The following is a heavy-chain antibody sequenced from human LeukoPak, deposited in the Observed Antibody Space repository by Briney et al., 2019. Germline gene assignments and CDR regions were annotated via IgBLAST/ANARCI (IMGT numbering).Heavy chain of an antibody. CDR1: GGSLSGYY. Sequence: PSETLSLTCAVYGGSLSGYYWSWIRQPPGKGLEWIGEINHSGSTNYNPSLKSRVTISVDTSKNQFSLKLSSVTAADTAVYYCASVTSRVWGQGTTVTVSS. D-gene: IGHD4-11*01. CDR2: INHSGST. J-gene: IGHJ6*02. CDR3: ASVTSRV. V-gene: IGHV4-34*01.